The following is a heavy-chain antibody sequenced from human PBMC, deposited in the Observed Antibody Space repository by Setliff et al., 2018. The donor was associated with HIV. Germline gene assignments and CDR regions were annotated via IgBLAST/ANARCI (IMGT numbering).Heavy chain of an antibody. CDR2: MCHGGNNN. CDR3: ARSFGNGNSRLGN. D-gene: IGHD2-8*01. CDR1: GYSISSDYC. Sequence: SETLSLTCGVSGYSISSDYCWGWIRQPPGKGLEWIGNMCHGGNNNYYNPSLKSRVTMSVDTSKNQFSLKVKSVTAADTAVYYCARSFGNGNSRLGNWGQGTLVTVSS. J-gene: IGHJ4*02. V-gene: IGHV4-38-2*01.